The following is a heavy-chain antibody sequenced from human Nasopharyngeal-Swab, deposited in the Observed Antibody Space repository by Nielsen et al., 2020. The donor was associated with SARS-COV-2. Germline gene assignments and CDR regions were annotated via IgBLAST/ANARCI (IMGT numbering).Heavy chain of an antibody. CDR2: ISSSSSYI. V-gene: IGHV3-21*01. Sequence: GESLKISCAASGFTFSSYSMNWVRQAPGKGLEWVSSISSSSSYIYYADSVKGRFTISRDNAKNSLYLQMNSLRAEDTAAYYCARTEIAVAGINFDYWGQGTLVTVSS. J-gene: IGHJ4*02. CDR1: GFTFSSYS. D-gene: IGHD6-19*01. CDR3: ARTEIAVAGINFDY.